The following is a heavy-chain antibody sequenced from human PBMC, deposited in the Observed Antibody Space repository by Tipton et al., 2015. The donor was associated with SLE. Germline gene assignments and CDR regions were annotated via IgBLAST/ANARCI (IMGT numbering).Heavy chain of an antibody. CDR1: GFTFSFYW. D-gene: IGHD1-7*01. CDR3: AKDSDRTSIPFASDY. V-gene: IGHV3-30*02. Sequence: SLRLSCAGSGFTFSFYWMHWVRQAPGKGLEWLGFIRFDGNNKLYGDSVKGRITISRDNSKDTLYLEMHTLRVEDTAVYYCAKDSDRTSIPFASDYWGQGTLVSVSS. CDR2: IRFDGNNK. J-gene: IGHJ4*02.